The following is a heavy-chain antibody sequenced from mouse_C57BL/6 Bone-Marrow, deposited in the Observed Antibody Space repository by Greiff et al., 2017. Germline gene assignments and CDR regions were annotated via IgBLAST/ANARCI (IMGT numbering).Heavy chain of an antibody. CDR3: ASGMGLLHY. Sequence: QVQLQQPGAELVRPGSSVKLSCKASGYTFTSYWMDWVKQRPGQGLEWIGNIYPSDSETHYNQKFKDKATLTVDKSSSTAYMQLSSLTSEDSAVYYCASGMGLLHYGGQGTTLTVSS. D-gene: IGHD2-3*01. J-gene: IGHJ2*01. CDR1: GYTFTSYW. V-gene: IGHV1-61*01. CDR2: IYPSDSET.